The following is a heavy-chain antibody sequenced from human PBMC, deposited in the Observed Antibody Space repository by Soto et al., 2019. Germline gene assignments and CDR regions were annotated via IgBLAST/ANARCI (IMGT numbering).Heavy chain of an antibody. J-gene: IGHJ6*02. CDR1: GGTFSSYA. CDR3: ARKLEMAANYYYYYGMDV. Sequence: QVQLVQSGAEVKKPGSSVKVPCKASGGTFSSYAISWVRQAPGQGLECMGGIIPIFGTANYAQKFQGRVTITADESTSTAYMELSSLRSEDTAVYYCARKLEMAANYYYYYGMDVWGQGTTVTVSS. V-gene: IGHV1-69*01. D-gene: IGHD3-3*01. CDR2: IIPIFGTA.